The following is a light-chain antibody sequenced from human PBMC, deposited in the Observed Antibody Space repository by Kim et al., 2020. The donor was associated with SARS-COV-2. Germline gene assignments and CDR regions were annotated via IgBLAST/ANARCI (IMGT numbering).Light chain of an antibody. Sequence: SASVGDRVTIPCRASQGIASYLAWYQQRPGEVPKLLIYGASALQSGVPSRFSGSGSGTDFILTISSLQPEDVATYYCQKYDGAPYSFGQGTKLEIK. V-gene: IGKV1-27*01. CDR3: QKYDGAPYS. J-gene: IGKJ2*01. CDR1: QGIASY. CDR2: GAS.